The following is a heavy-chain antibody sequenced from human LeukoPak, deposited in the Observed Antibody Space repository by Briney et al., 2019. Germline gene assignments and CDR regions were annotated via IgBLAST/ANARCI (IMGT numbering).Heavy chain of an antibody. Sequence: GGSLRLSCTASGFTFSSYSMNWVRQAPGKGLEWVSYISSSSSTIYYADSVKGRFTISRDNAKNSLYLQMNSLRAEDTAVYYCARDSPNYAFDIWGQGTMVTVSS. CDR1: GFTFSSYS. D-gene: IGHD1-1*01. J-gene: IGHJ3*02. CDR3: ARDSPNYAFDI. V-gene: IGHV3-48*01. CDR2: ISSSSSTI.